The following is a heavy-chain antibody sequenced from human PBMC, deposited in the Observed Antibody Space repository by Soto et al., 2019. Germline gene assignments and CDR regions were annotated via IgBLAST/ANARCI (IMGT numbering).Heavy chain of an antibody. V-gene: IGHV1-18*04. J-gene: IGHJ6*02. Sequence: AAEKVSCKDSGYTFTSHGIRWVRQAPGQGIEWMGWFSAYNGNTNYAQKLQGRVTMTTDTSTSTAYMELRSLRSDDTAVYYCARDGLADSSGYYPPPYYYYYGMDVWGQGTTVTVSS. CDR2: FSAYNGNT. CDR1: GYTFTSHG. D-gene: IGHD3-22*01. CDR3: ARDGLADSSGYYPPPYYYYYGMDV.